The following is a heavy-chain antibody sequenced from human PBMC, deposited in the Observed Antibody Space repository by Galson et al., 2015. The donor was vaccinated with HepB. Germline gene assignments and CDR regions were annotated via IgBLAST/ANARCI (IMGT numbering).Heavy chain of an antibody. J-gene: IGHJ3*02. D-gene: IGHD2-15*01. CDR1: GDSVSSNSAA. CDR2: TYHRSKWYN. V-gene: IGHV6-1*01. Sequence: CAISGDSVSSNSAAWNWIRQSSSRGLEWLGRTYHRSKWYNEYAVSVKSRMSIDPDTSKNQFSLQLNSVTPEDTAVYYCARDRWPLDAFDIWGQGTMVTVSS. CDR3: ARDRWPLDAFDI.